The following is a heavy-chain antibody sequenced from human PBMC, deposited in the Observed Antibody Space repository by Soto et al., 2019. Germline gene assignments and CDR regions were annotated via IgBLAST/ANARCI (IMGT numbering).Heavy chain of an antibody. V-gene: IGHV3-23*01. CDR2: ISGSGDST. J-gene: IGHJ6*02. D-gene: IGHD3-10*01. Sequence: PGSSLRLSCSASGFTFSIYALTWVRQAPGKGLEWVSAISGSGDSTYYADSVKGRFTISRDNSKNTLYLQVNGLRAEDTAVYYCAKGFGFGAHYGMDVRGQGTTVTVS. CDR1: GFTFSIYA. CDR3: AKGFGFGAHYGMDV.